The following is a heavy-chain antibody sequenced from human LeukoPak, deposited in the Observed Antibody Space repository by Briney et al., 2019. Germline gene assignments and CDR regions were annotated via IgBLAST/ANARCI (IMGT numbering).Heavy chain of an antibody. D-gene: IGHD2-8*01. CDR2: MNPNSGST. CDR3: ARGKELGYCTNGVCPNWFDP. V-gene: IGHV1-8*03. J-gene: IGHJ5*02. Sequence: ASVKVSCKASGYTFTSYDINWVRQATGQGLEWMGWMNPNSGSTGCAQKFQGRVAFTRNTSISTAYMELSSLRSEDTAVYYCARGKELGYCTNGVCPNWFDPWGQGTPVTVSS. CDR1: GYTFTSYD.